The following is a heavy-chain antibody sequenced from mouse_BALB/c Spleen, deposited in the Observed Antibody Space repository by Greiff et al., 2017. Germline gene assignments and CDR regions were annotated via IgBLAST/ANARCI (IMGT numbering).Heavy chain of an antibody. V-gene: IGHV1-69*02. Sequence: VQLQQPGAELVKPGASVKLSCKASGYTFTSYWMHWVKQRPGQGLEWIGEIDPSDSYTNYNQKFKGKATLTVDKSSSTAYMQLSSLTSEDSAVYYCARFGSSPHYYAMDYWGQGTSVTVSS. D-gene: IGHD1-1*01. CDR3: ARFGSSPHYYAMDY. CDR2: IDPSDSYT. CDR1: GYTFTSYW. J-gene: IGHJ4*01.